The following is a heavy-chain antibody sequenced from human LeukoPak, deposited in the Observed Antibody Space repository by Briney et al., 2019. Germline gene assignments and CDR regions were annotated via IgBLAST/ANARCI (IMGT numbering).Heavy chain of an antibody. CDR2: IYTSGST. J-gene: IGHJ3*02. V-gene: IGHV4-4*09. D-gene: IGHD2-2*01. Sequence: PSETLSLTCTVSGGSISSYYWSWIRQPPGKGLEWIGYIYTSGSTNYNPSLKSRVTISVDTSKNQFSLKLSSVTAADTAAYYCARRYCSSTSCHDAFHIWGQGTMVTVSS. CDR1: GGSISSYY. CDR3: ARRYCSSTSCHDAFHI.